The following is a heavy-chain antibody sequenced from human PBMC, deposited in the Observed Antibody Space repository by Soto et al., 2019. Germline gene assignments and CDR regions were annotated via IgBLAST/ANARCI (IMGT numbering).Heavy chain of an antibody. J-gene: IGHJ4*02. CDR2: IIPIFGTA. D-gene: IGHD6-19*01. CDR3: ARDSAGRQWLTSFDY. CDR1: GGTFSSYA. V-gene: IGHV1-69*12. Sequence: QVQLVQSGAAVKKPGSSVKVSCKASGGTFSSYAISWVRQAPGQGLEWMGGIIPIFGTANYAQKFQGRVTITADESTSTAYMELSSRRSEDTAVYYCARDSAGRQWLTSFDYWGQGTLVTVSS.